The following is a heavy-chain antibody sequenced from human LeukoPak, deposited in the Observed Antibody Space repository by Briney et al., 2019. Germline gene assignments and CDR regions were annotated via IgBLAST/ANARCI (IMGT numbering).Heavy chain of an antibody. D-gene: IGHD6-13*01. CDR3: ARDRPSAAVTGAVDY. J-gene: IGHJ4*02. V-gene: IGHV3-48*04. CDR2: ISSSGSTI. Sequence: PGGSLRLSCAASGFTFSSYSMNWVRQAPGKGLEWVSYISSSGSTIYYADSVKGRFTISRDNAKNSLYLQMNSLRAEDTAVYYCARDRPSAAVTGAVDYWGQGTLVTVSS. CDR1: GFTFSSYS.